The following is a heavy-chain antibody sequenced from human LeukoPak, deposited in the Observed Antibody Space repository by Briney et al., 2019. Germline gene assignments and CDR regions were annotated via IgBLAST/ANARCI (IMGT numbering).Heavy chain of an antibody. D-gene: IGHD3-3*01. Sequence: ASVKVSCKASGGTFSSYAIGWVRQAPGQGLEWMGWISAYNGNTNYAQKLQGRVTMTTDTSTSTAYMELRSLRSDDMAVYYCARYDRNPPILRFLEWSPGGYGMDVWGQGTTVTVSS. CDR2: ISAYNGNT. CDR1: GGTFSSYA. CDR3: ARYDRNPPILRFLEWSPGGYGMDV. V-gene: IGHV1-18*03. J-gene: IGHJ6*02.